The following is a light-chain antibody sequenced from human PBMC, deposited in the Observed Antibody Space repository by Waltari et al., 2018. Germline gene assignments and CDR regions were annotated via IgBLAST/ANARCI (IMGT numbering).Light chain of an antibody. CDR1: SRDVGGYNY. V-gene: IGLV2-8*01. J-gene: IGLJ3*02. CDR3: SSYAGSINWV. Sequence: QSALPQPPSASGSPGQSVTISCTGTSRDVGGYNYFSWYQQHPVKAPQLMIYEVSKRPSGVPDRFSGSKSGNTASLTVSGLQAEDEADYYCSSYAGSINWVFGGGTKLTVL. CDR2: EVS.